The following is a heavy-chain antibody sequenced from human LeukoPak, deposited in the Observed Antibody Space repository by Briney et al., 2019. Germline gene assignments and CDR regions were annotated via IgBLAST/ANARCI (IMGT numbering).Heavy chain of an antibody. D-gene: IGHD3-10*01. CDR2: ISSSSSTI. Sequence: GGSLRLSCAASGFTFSSYWMSWVRQAPGKGLEWVSYISSSSSTIYYADSVKGRFTISRDNAKNSLYLQMNSLRAEDTAVYYCAMGRGSGSYYHPSWYWGQGTLVTVSS. J-gene: IGHJ4*02. CDR3: AMGRGSGSYYHPSWY. V-gene: IGHV3-48*04. CDR1: GFTFSSYW.